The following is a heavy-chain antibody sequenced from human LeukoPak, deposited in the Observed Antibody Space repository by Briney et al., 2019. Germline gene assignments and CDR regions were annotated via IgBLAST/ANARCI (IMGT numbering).Heavy chain of an antibody. CDR1: GFNFRIYA. V-gene: IGHV3-30*09. J-gene: IGHJ3*02. CDR3: ARDQDGYDILTGGAFDI. D-gene: IGHD3-9*01. Sequence: GGSLRLSCAASGFNFRIYAMHWVRQAPGKGLEWVAVISDDGNNKYYADSVKGRFAISRENSRNTFYLQMDSLRAEDTAVYYCARDQDGYDILTGGAFDIWGQGTMVTVSS. CDR2: ISDDGNNK.